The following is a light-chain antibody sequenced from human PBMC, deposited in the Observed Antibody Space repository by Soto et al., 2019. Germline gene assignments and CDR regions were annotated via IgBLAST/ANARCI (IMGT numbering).Light chain of an antibody. CDR3: SSYTSSTPYV. J-gene: IGLJ1*01. Sequence: QSVLTQPPSVSGSPGQSVTISCTGTSSDVGSYNRVSWYQQPPGTAPKLMIYEVSNRPSGVPDRFSGSESGNTASLTISGLQAEDEAYYYCSSYTSSTPYVFGTGTKVTVL. V-gene: IGLV2-18*02. CDR1: SSDVGSYNR. CDR2: EVS.